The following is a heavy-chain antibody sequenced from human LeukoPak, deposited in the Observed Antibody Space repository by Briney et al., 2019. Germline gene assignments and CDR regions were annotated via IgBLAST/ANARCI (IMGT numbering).Heavy chain of an antibody. CDR3: ARDQSPYYYDSSGYYGYFQH. Sequence: ASVKVSCKASGYTFTSYGISWVRQAPGQGLEWMGWISAYNGNTNYAQKFHGRVTITADKSTTTAYMELSSLRSEDTAVYYCARDQSPYYYDSSGYYGYFQHWGQGTLVTVSS. CDR2: ISAYNGNT. J-gene: IGHJ1*01. V-gene: IGHV1-18*01. D-gene: IGHD3-22*01. CDR1: GYTFTSYG.